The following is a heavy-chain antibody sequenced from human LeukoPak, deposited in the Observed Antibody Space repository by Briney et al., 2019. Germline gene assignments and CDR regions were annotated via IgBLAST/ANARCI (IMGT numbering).Heavy chain of an antibody. CDR3: ARSPPYCSGGSCLDY. D-gene: IGHD2-15*01. Sequence: SETLSLTCTVSGGSISSSSYYWGWIRQPPGKGLEWIGSIYYSGSTYYNPSLKSPVTISVDTSKNQFSLKLSSVTAADTAVYYCARSPPYCSGGSCLDYWGQGTLVTVSS. J-gene: IGHJ4*02. V-gene: IGHV4-39*01. CDR2: IYYSGST. CDR1: GGSISSSSYY.